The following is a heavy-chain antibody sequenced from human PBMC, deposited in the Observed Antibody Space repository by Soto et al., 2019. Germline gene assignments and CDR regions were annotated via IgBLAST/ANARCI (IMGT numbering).Heavy chain of an antibody. J-gene: IGHJ5*02. CDR3: PGLCGHSTGWRWFGP. CDR1: GYSFTTYW. CDR2: VYPGDSDT. Sequence: PGESLKISCKGSGYSFTTYWIGCVRQMPGKDLECMGIVYPGDSDTRYSPSFQSRFTISADKSSSTAYLQCHRLKASETALYSCPGLCGHSTGWRWFGPWGKRPMVTVSS. D-gene: IGHD2-2*01. V-gene: IGHV5-51*01.